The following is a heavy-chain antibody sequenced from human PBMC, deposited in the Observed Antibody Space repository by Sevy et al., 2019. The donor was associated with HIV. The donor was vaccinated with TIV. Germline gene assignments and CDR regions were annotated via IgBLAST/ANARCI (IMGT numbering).Heavy chain of an antibody. V-gene: IGHV4-4*07. Sequence: SETLSLTCTVSGDSISSYYWSWIRQPAGKGLEWIGRMYASGSTNYNPPLKSRVTMSVDTSKNQFSLKLNSVTAADTAVFYCARESICSSTSCYTSSMDVWGQGTTVTV. CDR3: ARESICSSTSCYTSSMDV. D-gene: IGHD2-2*01. J-gene: IGHJ6*02. CDR1: GDSISSYY. CDR2: MYASGST.